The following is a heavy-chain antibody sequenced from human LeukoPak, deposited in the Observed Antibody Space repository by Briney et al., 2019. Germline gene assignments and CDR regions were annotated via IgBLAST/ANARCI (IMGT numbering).Heavy chain of an antibody. V-gene: IGHV3-23*01. CDR3: AKDGYDFWSGYYG. CDR1: GFTFSSYA. D-gene: IGHD3-3*01. J-gene: IGHJ4*02. Sequence: QSGGSLRLSCAASGFTFSSYAMSWVRQAPGKGLEWVSAISGSGGSTYYADSVKGRFTISRDNSKNTLYLQMNSLRAEDTAVYYCAKDGYDFWSGYYGWGQGTLVTVSS. CDR2: ISGSGGST.